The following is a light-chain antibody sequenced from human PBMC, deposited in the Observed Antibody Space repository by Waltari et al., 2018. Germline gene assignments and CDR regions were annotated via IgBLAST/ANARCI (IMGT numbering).Light chain of an antibody. V-gene: IGKV1-9*01. CDR1: QGINNF. Sequence: DIHLTQSPSFLSASVGDRVTITCRASQGINNFLAWYQQRPGKAPKFLLYAASPLQSGVPSRFSGSGSGTEFTLTVSSLQPEDFATYYCQQLSDYPRTFGQGTKVEIK. CDR3: QQLSDYPRT. J-gene: IGKJ1*01. CDR2: AAS.